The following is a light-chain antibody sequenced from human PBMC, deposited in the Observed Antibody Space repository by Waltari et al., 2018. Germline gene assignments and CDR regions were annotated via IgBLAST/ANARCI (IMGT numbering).Light chain of an antibody. CDR1: QSVLYSSNNKNY. CDR3: QQYYSTFT. J-gene: IGKJ4*01. V-gene: IGKV4-1*01. Sequence: DIVMIQSPDSLAVSLGERATINCKSSQSVLYSSNNKNYLAWYQQKPGQPPKLIIYWASTRESGVPDRFSGSGSGTDFTLTISSLQAEDVAVYYCQQYYSTFTFGGGTKVEIK. CDR2: WAS.